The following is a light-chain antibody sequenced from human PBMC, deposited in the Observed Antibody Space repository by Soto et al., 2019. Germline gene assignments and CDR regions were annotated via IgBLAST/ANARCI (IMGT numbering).Light chain of an antibody. V-gene: IGKV3-15*01. J-gene: IGKJ5*01. CDR1: QSVSSN. CDR3: QQYNNWST. Sequence: EIVMTQSPATLSVSPGERATLSCRASQSVSSNLAWYQQKPGQDPRLLIYGASTRATGIPARFSGSGSGTEFTLTISSLQSEDFAVYYCQQYNNWSTFGQGTRLEIK. CDR2: GAS.